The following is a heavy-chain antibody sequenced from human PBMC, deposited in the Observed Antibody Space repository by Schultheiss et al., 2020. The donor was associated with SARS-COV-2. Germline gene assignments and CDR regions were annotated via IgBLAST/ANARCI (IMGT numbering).Heavy chain of an antibody. J-gene: IGHJ4*02. V-gene: IGHV4-61*01. CDR2: IYYSGST. CDR1: GGSVSSGSYY. D-gene: IGHD1-26*01. CDR3: ARDPLLRTTLDY. Sequence: SQTLSLTCTVSGGSVSSGSYYWSWIRQPPGKGLEWIGYIYYSGSTNYNPSLKSRVTISVDTSKNQFSLKLSSVTAADTAVYYCARDPLLRTTLDYWGQGTLVTVSS.